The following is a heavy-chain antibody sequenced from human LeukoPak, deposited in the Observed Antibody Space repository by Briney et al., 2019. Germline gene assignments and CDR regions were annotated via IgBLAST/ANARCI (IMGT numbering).Heavy chain of an antibody. D-gene: IGHD4-17*01. CDR3: ARRRYAYGDYVY. V-gene: IGHV4-34*01. CDR1: GDSFSGYY. J-gene: IGHJ4*02. CDR2: INHSGST. Sequence: SETLSLTCAVYGDSFSGYYWSWIRQPPGKGLEWIGEINHSGSTNNNPSLKSRVTMSVDTSKNQFSLNLTSVTAADTAMYYCARRRYAYGDYVYWGQGTLVTVSS.